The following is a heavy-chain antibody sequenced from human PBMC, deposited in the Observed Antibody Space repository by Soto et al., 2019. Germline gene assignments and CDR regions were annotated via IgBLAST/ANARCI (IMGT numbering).Heavy chain of an antibody. D-gene: IGHD4-17*01. CDR1: GFGFNYYA. Sequence: QLLESGGGLVHPEGSLRLSCAASGFGFNYYAMTWVRQVAGKGLEWVSSVSASGAKTRYADSVKGRFTISRDNSKNTLHLQMNGLRAEDSATYYCAKDYGDDPGYDGFDVWGHGTMVTVSS. CDR3: AKDYGDDPGYDGFDV. CDR2: VSASGAKT. V-gene: IGHV3-23*01. J-gene: IGHJ3*01.